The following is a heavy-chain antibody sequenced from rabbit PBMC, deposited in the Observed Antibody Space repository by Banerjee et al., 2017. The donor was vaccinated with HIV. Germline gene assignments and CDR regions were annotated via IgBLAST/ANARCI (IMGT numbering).Heavy chain of an antibody. CDR3: VRDGEYSSGWNL. D-gene: IGHD4-1*01. V-gene: IGHV1S40*01. J-gene: IGHJ4*01. CDR2: IYGGSSGST. CDR1: GFSFSSSYY. Sequence: QSLEESGGGLVQPEGSLTLTCTASGFSFSSSYYMCWVRQAPGKGLEWIACIYGGSSGSTYYASWAKGRFTISKTSSTTVTLQMTSLTAADTATYFCVRDGEYSSGWNLWGPGTLVTVS.